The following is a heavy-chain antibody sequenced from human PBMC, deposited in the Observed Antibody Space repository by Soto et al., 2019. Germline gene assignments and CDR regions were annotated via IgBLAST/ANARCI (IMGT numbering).Heavy chain of an antibody. D-gene: IGHD5-12*01. Sequence: SETLSLTCTVSGGSISSGSYYWSWIRQPPGKGLEWIGYIYYSGSTNYNPSLKSRVTISVDTSKNQFSLKLSSVTAADTAVYYCARDRRAGLARWLQRVNVFDFWGKGTMVTVSS. CDR3: ARDRRAGLARWLQRVNVFDF. CDR2: IYYSGST. CDR1: GGSISSGSYY. J-gene: IGHJ3*01. V-gene: IGHV4-61*01.